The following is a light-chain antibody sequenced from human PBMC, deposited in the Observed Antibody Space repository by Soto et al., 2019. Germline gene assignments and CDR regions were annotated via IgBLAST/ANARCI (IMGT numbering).Light chain of an antibody. CDR1: QSVSSY. CDR3: QQRNTWPPIT. CDR2: DAS. J-gene: IGKJ5*01. Sequence: EIVLTQSPATLSLSPGERATLSCRASQSVSSYLVWYQQKPGQAPRLLIYDASNRATGIPARFSGSGSGTDFTLTIISLEPEDFAVYYCQQRNTWPPITFGQGTRLEIK. V-gene: IGKV3-11*01.